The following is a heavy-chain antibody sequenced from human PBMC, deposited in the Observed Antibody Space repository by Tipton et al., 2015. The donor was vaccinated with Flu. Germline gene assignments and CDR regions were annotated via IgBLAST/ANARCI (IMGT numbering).Heavy chain of an antibody. CDR1: GYRFTDYY. J-gene: IGHJ4*02. Sequence: VQLVQSGAEVRKPGASMKVSCKASGYRFTDYYIHWVRQAPGQGLELMGLIYPDDSETRYSPPFRGQVAISVDKSINTAYLEWTSVKAADTAMYYCASPDYISPTVTSLEYWGQGTLVTVAS. V-gene: IGHV5-51*01. CDR3: ASPDYISPTVTSLEY. D-gene: IGHD4-17*01. CDR2: IYPDDSET.